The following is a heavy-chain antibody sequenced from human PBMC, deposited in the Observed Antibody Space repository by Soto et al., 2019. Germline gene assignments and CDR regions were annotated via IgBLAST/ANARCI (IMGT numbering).Heavy chain of an antibody. Sequence: SETLSLTCAVYGGTFSGHSWSWIRQPPGKGLEWIGEINHRANTNYSPSLKSRVIISVDTSTSTVYMELSSLRPEDTAVYYCARAHFSWLGNWFDPWGQGTLVTVSS. D-gene: IGHD6-19*01. CDR3: ARAHFSWLGNWFDP. CDR2: INHRANT. V-gene: IGHV4-34*01. J-gene: IGHJ5*02. CDR1: GGTFSGHS.